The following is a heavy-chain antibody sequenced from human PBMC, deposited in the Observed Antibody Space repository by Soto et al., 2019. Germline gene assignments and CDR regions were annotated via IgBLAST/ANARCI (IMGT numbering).Heavy chain of an antibody. CDR3: ARRITVTNFYFDS. CDR1: GDSTSSSSNY. Sequence: PSETLSLTCPVSGDSTSSSSNYWGWIRQPPGMGLEWIGSVYDGGSTYYNPSLRSRVTIFVDTSKNQLSLRLSSVTAADMVVYYCARRITVTNFYFDSWGQGTLVTVSS. V-gene: IGHV4-39*01. CDR2: VYDGGST. J-gene: IGHJ4*02. D-gene: IGHD4-17*01.